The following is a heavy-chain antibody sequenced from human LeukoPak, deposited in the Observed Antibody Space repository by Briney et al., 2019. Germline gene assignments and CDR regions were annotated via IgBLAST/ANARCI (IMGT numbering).Heavy chain of an antibody. CDR3: ARSGSGYSYGYPDY. V-gene: IGHV3-30-3*01. J-gene: IGHJ4*02. CDR2: ISYDGNNK. CDR1: GFTFSSYA. Sequence: GRSLRLSCAASGFTFSSYAMYWVRQAPGKGLEWVALISYDGNNKYYADSVRGRFTVSRDNSQNTLYLQMNSLRSEDTAVYYCARSGSGYSYGYPDYWGQGTLVTVSS. D-gene: IGHD5-18*01.